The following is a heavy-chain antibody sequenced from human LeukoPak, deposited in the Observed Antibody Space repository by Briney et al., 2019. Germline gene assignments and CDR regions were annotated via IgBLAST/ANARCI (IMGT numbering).Heavy chain of an antibody. V-gene: IGHV4-39*01. CDR3: ARHRASAVATHFDY. CDR2: IYYSGST. D-gene: IGHD6-19*01. J-gene: IGHJ4*02. CDR1: GGSISSSSYY. Sequence: SETLSLTCTVSGGSISSSSYYWGWIRQPPGKGPEWIGSIYYSGSTYYNPSLKSRVTISVDTSKNQFSLKLSSVTAADTAVYYCARHRASAVATHFDYWGQGTLVTVSS.